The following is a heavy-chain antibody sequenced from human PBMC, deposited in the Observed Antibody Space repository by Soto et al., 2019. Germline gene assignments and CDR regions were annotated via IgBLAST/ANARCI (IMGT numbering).Heavy chain of an antibody. CDR2: ISGSGGST. CDR1: GFTFSSYA. CDR3: AKSQYSSSWYDYYGMDV. V-gene: IGHV3-23*01. Sequence: EVQLLESGGGLVQPGGSLRLSCAASGFTFSSYAMSWVRQAPGKGLEWVSAISGSGGSTYYADSVKGRFTISRDNSKNTLYLQMNSLRAEDTAVYYCAKSQYSSSWYDYYGMDVWGQGTTVTVSS. D-gene: IGHD6-13*01. J-gene: IGHJ6*02.